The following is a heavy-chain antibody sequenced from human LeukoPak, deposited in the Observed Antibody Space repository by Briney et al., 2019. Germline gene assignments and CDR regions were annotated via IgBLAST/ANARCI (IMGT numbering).Heavy chain of an antibody. CDR2: ISCSGGTT. Sequence: QPGGSLRLSCAASGFPFNNYAMSRVRQAPGKGLEWVSAISCSGGTTYYADSVRGRFAISRDNSKNALYLQMNSLRAEDTAVYYCAKDRRDGYKWDYWGQGTLVTVSS. J-gene: IGHJ4*02. CDR3: AKDRRDGYKWDY. V-gene: IGHV3-23*01. D-gene: IGHD5-24*01. CDR1: GFPFNNYA.